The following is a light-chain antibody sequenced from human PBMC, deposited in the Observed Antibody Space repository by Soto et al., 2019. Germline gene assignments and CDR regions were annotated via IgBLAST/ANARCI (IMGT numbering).Light chain of an antibody. CDR2: EVN. CDR3: SSYAGSNTLI. CDR1: SGDLGLYNY. V-gene: IGLV2-8*01. J-gene: IGLJ2*01. Sequence: QSALTQPPSASGYPGQSITISCAGTSGDLGLYNYVSWFQQHPGKAPKLIIFEVNKRPSGVPDRFSGSKSGNTASLTVSGLQADDEAQYYCSSYAGSNTLIFGGGTKVIVL.